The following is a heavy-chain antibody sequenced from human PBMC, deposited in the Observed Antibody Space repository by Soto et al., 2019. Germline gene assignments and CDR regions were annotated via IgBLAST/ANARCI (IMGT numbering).Heavy chain of an antibody. CDR3: ARDAPPADY. Sequence: QVQLVQSGAEVKKPGASVKVSCKASGYTFTSYHINWVRQAPGQGLEWMGWISAYNVNTNYAHKLQGRVTMHTDTSTSTAYMELRSLISDDTAVYYCARDAPPADYWGQGTLVTVSS. V-gene: IGHV1-18*01. CDR1: GYTFTSYH. J-gene: IGHJ4*02. CDR2: ISAYNVNT.